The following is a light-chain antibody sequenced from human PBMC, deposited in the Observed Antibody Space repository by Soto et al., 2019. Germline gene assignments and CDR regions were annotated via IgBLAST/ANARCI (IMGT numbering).Light chain of an antibody. V-gene: IGKV2D-30*01. CDR1: QSLVYNDGNTY. CDR2: KVS. Sequence: DVVMTQSPLSLPVTLGQPASISCRSSQSLVYNDGNTYLSWFQQRPGQSPRRLIYKVSNWDSGVXDEXSSSGSGTVCTLKISRVEAEDVGIYYCMQGTHWPYTFGQGTKLEIK. CDR3: MQGTHWPYT. J-gene: IGKJ2*01.